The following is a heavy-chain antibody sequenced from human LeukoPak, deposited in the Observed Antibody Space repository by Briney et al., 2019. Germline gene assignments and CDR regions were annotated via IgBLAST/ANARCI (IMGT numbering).Heavy chain of an antibody. CDR1: GFTFSSYA. D-gene: IGHD2-2*01. J-gene: IGHJ1*01. Sequence: GGSLRLSCAASGFTFSSYAMHWVRRAPGKGLEWVAVISYDGSNKYYADSVKGRFTISRDNSKNTLYLQMNSLRAEDTAVYYCARDSEIGYCSSTSCFEYFQHWGQGTLVTVSS. CDR2: ISYDGSNK. CDR3: ARDSEIGYCSSTSCFEYFQH. V-gene: IGHV3-30*04.